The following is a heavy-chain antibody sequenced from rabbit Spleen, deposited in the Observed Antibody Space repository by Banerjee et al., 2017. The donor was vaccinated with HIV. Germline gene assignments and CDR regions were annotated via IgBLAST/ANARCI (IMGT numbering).Heavy chain of an antibody. D-gene: IGHD1-1*01. CDR3: ARSSSSISDMGYFKL. J-gene: IGHJ4*01. Sequence: QEQLVESGGGLVQPEGSLTLTCTASGFSFSGGYDMCWVRQAPGKGLEWIGCINAGSSDTTYYATWAKGRFTISKTSSTTVTLQMTSLTAADTTTYFCARSSSSISDMGYFKLWGQGTLVTVS. CDR1: GFSFSGGYD. CDR2: INAGSSDTT. V-gene: IGHV1S45*01.